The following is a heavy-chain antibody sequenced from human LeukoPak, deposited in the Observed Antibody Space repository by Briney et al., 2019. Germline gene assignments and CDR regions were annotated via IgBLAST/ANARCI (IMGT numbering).Heavy chain of an antibody. CDR2: IKHDGSEK. D-gene: IGHD2/OR15-2a*01. Sequence: PGGTLRFSCAASAFTFNGYCLGWHPPAPGKGLEWVAKIKHDGSEKYYVDSVKGRFTISRDNAKDSLYLQMNSLRAQDTAVYYCARANSLGYWGQGTLVTVSS. V-gene: IGHV3-7*01. J-gene: IGHJ4*02. CDR1: AFTFNGYC. CDR3: ARANSLGY.